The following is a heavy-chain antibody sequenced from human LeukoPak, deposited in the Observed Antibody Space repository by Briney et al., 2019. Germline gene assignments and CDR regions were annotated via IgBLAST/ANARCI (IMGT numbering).Heavy chain of an antibody. J-gene: IGHJ3*02. CDR3: AKDSEIMSVSYAFDI. Sequence: GGSLRLSCAASGFTFSNAWMSWVRQAPGKGLEWVGRIKSKTDGGTTDYAAPVKGRFTISRDDSKNTLYLQMNSLRAEDTAVYYCAKDSEIMSVSYAFDIWGQGTMVTVSS. V-gene: IGHV3-15*01. D-gene: IGHD3-16*01. CDR2: IKSKTDGGTT. CDR1: GFTFSNAW.